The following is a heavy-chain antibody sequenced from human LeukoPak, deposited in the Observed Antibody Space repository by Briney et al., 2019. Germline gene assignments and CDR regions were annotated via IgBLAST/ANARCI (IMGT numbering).Heavy chain of an antibody. CDR3: ARGGYYYDSSGYFPFDY. V-gene: IGHV1-46*01. D-gene: IGHD3-22*01. J-gene: IGHJ4*02. CDR2: INPSGGST. CDR1: GYTFTSYY. Sequence: GASVKVSCKASGYTFTSYYMHGVRQAPGQGLEWMGIINPSGGSTSYAQKFQGRVTMTRDTSTSTVYMELSSLRSEDTAVYYCARGGYYYDSSGYFPFDYWGQGTLVTVSS.